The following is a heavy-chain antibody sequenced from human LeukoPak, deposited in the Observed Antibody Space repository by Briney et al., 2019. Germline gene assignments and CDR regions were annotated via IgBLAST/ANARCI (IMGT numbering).Heavy chain of an antibody. V-gene: IGHV4-39*07. CDR1: GGSISSSSYY. J-gene: IGHJ4*02. Sequence: PSETLSLTCTVSGGSISSSSYYWGWIRQPPGKGLEWIGSIYYSGSTYYNPSLKSRVTISVDTSKNQFSLKLSSVTAADTAVYYCARDLGYSYGFEDVGPFDYWGQGTLVTVSS. D-gene: IGHD5-18*01. CDR2: IYYSGST. CDR3: ARDLGYSYGFEDVGPFDY.